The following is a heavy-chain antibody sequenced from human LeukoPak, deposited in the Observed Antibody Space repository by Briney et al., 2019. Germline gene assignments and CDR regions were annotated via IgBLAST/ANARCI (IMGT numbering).Heavy chain of an antibody. CDR1: GASINNNF. V-gene: IGHV4-59*08. J-gene: IGHJ4*01. CDR2: IYSSGSA. CDR3: ARHRDYYDT. Sequence: SETLSLTCTVSGASINNNFWTWIRQPPGKGLEWIGYIYSSGSANYNPSLKSRVIISGDTSKNQISLNLTSVTAADTAVYFCARHRDYYDTWGHGTLVSVSS. D-gene: IGHD3-22*01.